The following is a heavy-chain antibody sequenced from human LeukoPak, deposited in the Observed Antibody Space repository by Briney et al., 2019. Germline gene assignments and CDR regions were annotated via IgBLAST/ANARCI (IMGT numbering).Heavy chain of an antibody. CDR2: VNHSGST. Sequence: MSSETLSLTCAVYGGSFSGYYWNWIRQPPGKGLEWIGEVNHSGSTNYNPSLKSRVTISVDTSKNQFSLKLSSVTAADTAVYYCARGDSYGYNYWGQGTLVTVSS. D-gene: IGHD5-18*01. CDR3: ARGDSYGYNY. J-gene: IGHJ4*02. V-gene: IGHV4-34*01. CDR1: GGSFSGYY.